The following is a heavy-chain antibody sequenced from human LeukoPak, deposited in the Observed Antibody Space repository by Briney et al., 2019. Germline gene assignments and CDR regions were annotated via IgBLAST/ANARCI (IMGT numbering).Heavy chain of an antibody. J-gene: IGHJ4*02. CDR2: FDPEDGET. CDR1: GYTLTELS. Sequence: ASVKVSFKVSGYTLTELSMHWVRQAPGKGLEWMGGFDPEDGETIYAQKFQGRVTMTEDTSTDTAYMELSSLRSEDTAVYYCATDADCTNGVCPLSYWGQGTLVTVSS. V-gene: IGHV1-24*01. CDR3: ATDADCTNGVCPLSY. D-gene: IGHD2-8*01.